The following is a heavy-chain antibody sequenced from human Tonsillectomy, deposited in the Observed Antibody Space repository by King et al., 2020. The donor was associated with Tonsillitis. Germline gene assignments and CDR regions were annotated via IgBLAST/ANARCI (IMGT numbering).Heavy chain of an antibody. CDR3: AGDFFNYVDIVATDPFGY. D-gene: IGHD5-12*01. CDR2: INWNGDSI. V-gene: IGHV3-20*01. J-gene: IGHJ4*02. Sequence: VQLVESGGGVARPGGSLRLSCAASGFTFDDYGMSWVRQAPGKGLEWVSGINWNGDSIGYADSVKGRFTISRDNAKNSLYLQMNSLRSEDTALYHCAGDFFNYVDIVATDPFGYWGQGTLVTVSS. CDR1: GFTFDDYG.